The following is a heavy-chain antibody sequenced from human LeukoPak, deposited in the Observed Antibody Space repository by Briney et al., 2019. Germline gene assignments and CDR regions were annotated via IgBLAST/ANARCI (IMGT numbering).Heavy chain of an antibody. CDR3: ARAPGPGYCSGGSCLYYYYYYMDV. CDR1: GYTFTSYD. CDR2: IIPIFGTA. Sequence: ASVKVSCKASGYTFTSYDISWVRQAPGQGLEWMGGIIPIFGTANYAQKFQGRVTITTDESTSTAYMELSSLRSEDTAVYYCARAPGPGYCSGGSCLYYYYYYMDVWGKGTTVTVSS. D-gene: IGHD2-15*01. J-gene: IGHJ6*03. V-gene: IGHV1-69*05.